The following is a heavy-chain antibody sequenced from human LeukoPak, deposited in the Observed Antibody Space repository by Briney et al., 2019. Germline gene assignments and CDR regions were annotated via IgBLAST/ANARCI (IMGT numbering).Heavy chain of an antibody. J-gene: IGHJ4*02. Sequence: PGGSLRLSCAASGFTFSSYAMSWVRQAPGKGLEWVSAISGSGGGTYYADSVKGRFTISRDNSKNTLYLQMNSLRAEDTAVYYCAKAPGYYDFWSGNYWGQGTLVTVSS. CDR1: GFTFSSYA. D-gene: IGHD3-3*01. CDR2: ISGSGGGT. CDR3: AKAPGYYDFWSGNY. V-gene: IGHV3-23*01.